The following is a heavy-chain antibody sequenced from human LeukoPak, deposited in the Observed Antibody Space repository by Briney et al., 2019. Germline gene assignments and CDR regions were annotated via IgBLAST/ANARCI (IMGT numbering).Heavy chain of an antibody. V-gene: IGHV1-69*13. J-gene: IGHJ3*01. CDR1: GYTFTSYA. CDR3: ARDKNPGAGPVSSV. CDR2: IIPIFGTA. Sequence: ASVKVSCKASGYTFTSYAISWVRQAPGQGLEWMGGIIPIFGTANYAQKFQGRVTITADESTSTAYMELSSLRSEDTAVYYCARDKNPGAGPVSSVWGQGTMVTVSS. D-gene: IGHD1-26*01.